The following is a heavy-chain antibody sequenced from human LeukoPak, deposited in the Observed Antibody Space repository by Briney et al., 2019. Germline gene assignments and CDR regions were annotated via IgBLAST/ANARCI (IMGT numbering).Heavy chain of an antibody. V-gene: IGHV3-7*04. CDR3: ARGPQRPRGMDV. D-gene: IGHD2-2*01. CDR1: GFTLSSFW. Sequence: GGSLRLSCAASGFTLSSFWMSWVRQAPGKGLEWVANTNREGSEEHYVDSVKGRFIISKDNAKNSLYLQMNSLRDEDTAVYYCARGPQRPRGMDVWGQGTPVTVSS. J-gene: IGHJ6*01. CDR2: TNREGSEE.